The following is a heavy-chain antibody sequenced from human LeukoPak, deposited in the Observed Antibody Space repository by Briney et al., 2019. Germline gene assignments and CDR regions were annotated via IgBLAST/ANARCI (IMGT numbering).Heavy chain of an antibody. D-gene: IGHD3-22*01. V-gene: IGHV3-43*02. CDR3: AKDQAPYYYATTGYPDY. CDR1: GFSFDDYA. CDR2: IGADGDST. Sequence: GGSLRLSCVAAGFSFDDYAMYWVRQAPGKGLQWVSVIGADGDSTYYADSVTGRFTISRDNSKNSLYLQMNSLRSEDTAFYYCAKDQAPYYYATTGYPDYWGQGTLVTVSS. J-gene: IGHJ4*02.